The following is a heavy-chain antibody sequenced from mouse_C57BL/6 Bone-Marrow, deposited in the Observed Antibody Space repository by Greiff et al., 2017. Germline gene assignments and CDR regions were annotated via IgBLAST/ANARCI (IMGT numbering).Heavy chain of an antibody. D-gene: IGHD1-1*01. CDR1: GYTFTSYW. CDR2: IDPSDSYT. V-gene: IGHV1-69*01. Sequence: VQLKQSGAELVMPGASVKLSCKASGYTFTSYWMHWVKQRPGQGLEWIGEIDPSDSYTNYNQKFKGKSTLTVDKSSSTAYMQLSSLTSEDSAVYYCARDIHYGSSLLYWYFDGWGTGTTVTVSS. J-gene: IGHJ1*03. CDR3: ARDIHYGSSLLYWYFDG.